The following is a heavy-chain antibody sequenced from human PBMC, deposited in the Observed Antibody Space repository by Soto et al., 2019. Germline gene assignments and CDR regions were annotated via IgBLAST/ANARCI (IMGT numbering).Heavy chain of an antibody. CDR2: IIPIFGTA. V-gene: IGHV1-69*13. J-gene: IGHJ6*02. CDR1: GYTFTGYY. Sequence: SVKVSCKXSGYTFTGYYMHWVRQAPGQGLEWMGGIIPIFGTANYAQKFQGRVTITADESTSTAYMELSSLRSEDTAVYYCARIKLVRGDYYYYGMDVWGQGTTVTVSS. D-gene: IGHD5-12*01. CDR3: ARIKLVRGDYYYYGMDV.